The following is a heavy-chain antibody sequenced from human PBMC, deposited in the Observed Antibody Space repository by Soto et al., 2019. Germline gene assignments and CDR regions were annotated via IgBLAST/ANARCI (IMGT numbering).Heavy chain of an antibody. CDR2: ISHRSLTI. V-gene: IGHV3-11*01. J-gene: IGHJ4*02. Sequence: GGPLRLSCAASGVTLSDRYMAWFLQTPERGLEWLAYISHRSLTIYHARSVKDRFTISRDDATDSLYLQLNSLRVEDTAVYFCARGGGSSPFDYRGQGTVVTVSS. D-gene: IGHD6-6*01. CDR3: ARGGGSSPFDY. CDR1: GVTLSDRY.